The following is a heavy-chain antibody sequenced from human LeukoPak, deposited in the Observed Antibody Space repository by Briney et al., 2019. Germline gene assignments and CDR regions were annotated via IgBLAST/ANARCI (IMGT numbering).Heavy chain of an antibody. CDR1: GFTFSSYW. D-gene: IGHD5-12*01. J-gene: IGHJ4*02. CDR3: ARAVGDSGYFVLY. V-gene: IGHV3-74*01. Sequence: GGSLRLSCAASGFTFSSYWMHWVRQAPGKGLVWVSRIKSDGSTTTYADSVKGRFTISRDNAKNSVYLQMNRLRGEDTAVYYCARAVGDSGYFVLYWGRGTLVTVSS. CDR2: IKSDGSTT.